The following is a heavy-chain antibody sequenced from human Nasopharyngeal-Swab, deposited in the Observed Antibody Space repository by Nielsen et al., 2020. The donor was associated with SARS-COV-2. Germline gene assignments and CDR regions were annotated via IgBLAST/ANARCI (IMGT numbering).Heavy chain of an antibody. Sequence: GESLKISCAASGFTFSSYSMNWVRQAPGKGLEWVSSVSSSAYIYYADSVKGRFTISRDNAKNSLYLQLNSLRAEDTAVYYCARDPLSSWQAIGNWYFDLWGRGTLVTVSS. CDR1: GFTFSSYS. V-gene: IGHV3-21*01. CDR3: ARDPLSSWQAIGNWYFDL. CDR2: VSSSAYI. D-gene: IGHD6-13*01. J-gene: IGHJ2*01.